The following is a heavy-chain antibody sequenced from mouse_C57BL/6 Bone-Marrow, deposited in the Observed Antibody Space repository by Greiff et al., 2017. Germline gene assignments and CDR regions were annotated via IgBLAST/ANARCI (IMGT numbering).Heavy chain of an antibody. D-gene: IGHD2-1*01. J-gene: IGHJ4*01. Sequence: EVKVVESGAELVRPGASVKLSCTASGFNIKDDYMHWVKQRPEQGLEWIGWIDPENGDTEYASKFQGKATITADTSSNTAYLQLSSLASEDTAVYYCTTLAIYYGNYCYAMDYWGQGTSVTVSS. V-gene: IGHV14-4*01. CDR2: IDPENGDT. CDR3: TTLAIYYGNYCYAMDY. CDR1: GFNIKDDY.